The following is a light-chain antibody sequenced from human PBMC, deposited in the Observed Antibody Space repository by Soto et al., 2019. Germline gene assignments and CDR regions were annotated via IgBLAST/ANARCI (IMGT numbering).Light chain of an antibody. J-gene: IGLJ1*01. CDR3: QSYDSSLSVSYV. Sequence: QSVLTQPPSVSGAPGQRVTISCTGSSSNIWAGYDVHWYQQRPGTAPKLLIYGNKNRPSGVPDRFSGSKSGTSASLAITGLQAEDESDYYCQSYDSSLSVSYVFGTGTKLTVL. CDR2: GNK. CDR1: SSNIWAGYD. V-gene: IGLV1-40*01.